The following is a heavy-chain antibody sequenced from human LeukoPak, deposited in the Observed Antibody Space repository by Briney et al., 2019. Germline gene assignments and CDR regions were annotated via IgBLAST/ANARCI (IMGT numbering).Heavy chain of an antibody. D-gene: IGHD3-22*01. CDR2: IKQDGSEK. CDR3: AREGRGYKVAKFDY. CDR1: GFPLSRSA. V-gene: IGHV3-7*01. Sequence: GGSLRLSCAASGFPLSRSAMSWVRQAPGKGLEWVANIKQDGSEKYYVDSVKGRFTISRDNAKNSLYLQMNSLRAEDTAVYYCAREGRGYKVAKFDYWGQGTLVTVSS. J-gene: IGHJ4*02.